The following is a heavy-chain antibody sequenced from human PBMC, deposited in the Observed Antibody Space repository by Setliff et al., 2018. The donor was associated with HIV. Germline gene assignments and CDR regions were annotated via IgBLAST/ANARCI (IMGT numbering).Heavy chain of an antibody. D-gene: IGHD2-8*01. Sequence: GGSLRLSCAASGFNFSNYSVNWVRQAPGKGLEWISYISHSTSTIYYADSVKGRFTISRDNAKNSLYLQMNSLRVEDTAVYYCAKGGDIVLSEMDVWGKGTTVTVSS. CDR3: AKGGDIVLSEMDV. CDR2: ISHSTSTI. J-gene: IGHJ6*04. CDR1: GFNFSNYS. V-gene: IGHV3-48*01.